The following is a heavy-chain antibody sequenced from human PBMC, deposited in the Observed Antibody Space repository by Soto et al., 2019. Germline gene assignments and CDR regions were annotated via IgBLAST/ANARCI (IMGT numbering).Heavy chain of an antibody. J-gene: IGHJ5*02. V-gene: IGHV4-4*07. D-gene: IGHD2-15*01. Sequence: XTLSLTCTVSGVSISSYYWSWIRQPAGKGLEWIGRIYTSGSTNYNPSLRSRVTMSVDTSKNQFSLKLSSFTAAYTAIYYCARDGGSYNWFDPWGQGTLFAVSS. CDR1: GVSISSYY. CDR3: ARDGGSYNWFDP. CDR2: IYTSGST.